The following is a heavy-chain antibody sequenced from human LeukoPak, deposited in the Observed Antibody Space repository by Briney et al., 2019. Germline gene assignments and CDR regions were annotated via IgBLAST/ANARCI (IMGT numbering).Heavy chain of an antibody. CDR2: ISWNSGYI. CDR1: GFTFDDYG. D-gene: IGHD6-13*01. V-gene: IGHV3-9*01. CDR3: AKDPYSSSWYSVWFDP. J-gene: IGHJ5*02. Sequence: GGSLRLSCAASGFTFDDYGMHWVRQAPVKGLEWVSGISWNSGYIGYADSVKGRFTISRDNAKNSLYLQMNSLRPEDTALYYCAKDPYSSSWYSVWFDPWGQGTLVTVSS.